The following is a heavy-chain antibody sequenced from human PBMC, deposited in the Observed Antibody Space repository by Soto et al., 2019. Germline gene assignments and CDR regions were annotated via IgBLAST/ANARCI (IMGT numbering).Heavy chain of an antibody. Sequence: SVKVSCKTSGGTFKYHAISWVRQAPGQGLQWMGGIIPTFGTPNYAQKFQGRVTITADDSTSTAYMELTTLRFEDTAVYYCATPPEGGYKDGLDVWGQGTTVTVSS. D-gene: IGHD1-1*01. CDR2: IIPTFGTP. J-gene: IGHJ6*02. CDR1: GGTFKYHA. CDR3: ATPPEGGYKDGLDV. V-gene: IGHV1-69*13.